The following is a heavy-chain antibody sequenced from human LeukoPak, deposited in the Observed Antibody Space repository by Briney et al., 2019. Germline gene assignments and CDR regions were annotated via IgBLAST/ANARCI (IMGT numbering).Heavy chain of an antibody. D-gene: IGHD3-10*01. CDR2: IYYSGST. V-gene: IGHV4-39*07. CDR3: ARERWYYGSGTYSWFDY. J-gene: IGHJ4*02. Sequence: PSETLSLTCTVSGGSISSSSYYWGWIRQPPGKGLEWIGSIYYSGSTYYNPSLKSRVTISVDTSKNQFSLKLNSVTAADTAVYYCARERWYYGSGTYSWFDYWGQGTLVTVSS. CDR1: GGSISSSSYY.